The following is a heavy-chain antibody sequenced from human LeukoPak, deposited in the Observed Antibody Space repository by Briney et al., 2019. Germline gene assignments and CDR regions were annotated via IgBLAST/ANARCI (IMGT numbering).Heavy chain of an antibody. V-gene: IGHV4-34*01. Sequence: SETLSLTCAVYGGSFSGYYWSWIRQPPGKGLEWIGEINHSGSTNYNPSLKSRVTISVVTSKNQFSLKLTSVTAADTAVYYCARQREGYFDLWGRGTQVTVSS. J-gene: IGHJ2*01. CDR3: ARQREGYFDL. CDR2: INHSGST. CDR1: GGSFSGYY.